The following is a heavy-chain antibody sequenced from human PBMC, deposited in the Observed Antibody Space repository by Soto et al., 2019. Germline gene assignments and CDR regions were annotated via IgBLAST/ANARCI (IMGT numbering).Heavy chain of an antibody. Sequence: EVQLVESGGRLVQPGGSLRLSCVASGFTFSDYWIHWVRQAPGKGLVWVSCIKFDGSFTSHADSVKGRFTISRDNARNTVHLQMDSLRAEDTGVYYCARGLRNYYGVDVWGQGTTVTVSS. V-gene: IGHV3-74*01. D-gene: IGHD4-17*01. CDR1: GFTFSDYW. CDR3: ARGLRNYYGVDV. CDR2: IKFDGSFT. J-gene: IGHJ6*02.